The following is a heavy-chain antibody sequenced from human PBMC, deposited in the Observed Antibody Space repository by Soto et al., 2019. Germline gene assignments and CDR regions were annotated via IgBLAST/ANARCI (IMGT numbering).Heavy chain of an antibody. CDR2: MNPNSGNT. CDR3: ARVGYYDILTGYPSDI. V-gene: IGHV1-8*01. D-gene: IGHD3-9*01. J-gene: IGHJ3*02. Sequence: GASVRVSCKASGYTFTSYDINWVRHATGQGLEWMGWMNPNSGNTGYAQKFQGRVTMTRNTSISTAYMELSSLRSEDTAVYYCARVGYYDILTGYPSDIWGQGTMVTVSS. CDR1: GYTFTSYD.